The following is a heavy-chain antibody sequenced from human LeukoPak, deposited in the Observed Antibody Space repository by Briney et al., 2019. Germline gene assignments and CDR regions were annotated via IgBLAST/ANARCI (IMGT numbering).Heavy chain of an antibody. Sequence: ASVKVSCKASGYTFTSYAMHWVCQAPGQRLEWMGWINAGNGNTKYSQKFQGRVTITRDTSASTAYMELSSLRSEDTAVYYCARDGSGSYYIPTEFDPWGQGTLVTVSS. J-gene: IGHJ5*02. V-gene: IGHV1-3*01. CDR1: GYTFTSYA. CDR2: INAGNGNT. D-gene: IGHD3-10*01. CDR3: ARDGSGSYYIPTEFDP.